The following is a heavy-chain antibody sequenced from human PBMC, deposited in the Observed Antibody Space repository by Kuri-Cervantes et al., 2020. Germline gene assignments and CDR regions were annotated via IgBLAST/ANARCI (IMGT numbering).Heavy chain of an antibody. Sequence: ASVKVSCKASGYTFTSYGISWVRQAPGQGLEWMGWISAYNGNTNYAQKLQGRVTMTTDTSTSTAYMELRSLRSEDTAVYYCARADGSYGDYGFDYWGQGTLVTVSS. V-gene: IGHV1-18*01. CDR3: ARADGSYGDYGFDY. CDR2: ISAYNGNT. J-gene: IGHJ4*02. CDR1: GYTFTSYG. D-gene: IGHD4-17*01.